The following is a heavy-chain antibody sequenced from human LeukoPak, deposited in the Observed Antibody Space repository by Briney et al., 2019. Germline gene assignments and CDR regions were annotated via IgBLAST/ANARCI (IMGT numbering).Heavy chain of an antibody. J-gene: IGHJ4*02. V-gene: IGHV3-21*04. D-gene: IGHD3-16*01. Sequence: PGGSLRLSCAASGFTFSSYSMNWVRQAPGKGLEWVSSISSSSSYIYYADSVKGRFTTSRDNSKDSLYLQMNSLRTEDTAVYYCAKVSGMATQWGNFDYWGQGTLVTVSS. CDR2: ISSSSSYI. CDR3: AKVSGMATQWGNFDY. CDR1: GFTFSSYS.